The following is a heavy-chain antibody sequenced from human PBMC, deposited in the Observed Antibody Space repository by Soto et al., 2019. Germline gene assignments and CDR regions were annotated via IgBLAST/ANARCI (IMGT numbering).Heavy chain of an antibody. V-gene: IGHV4-34*01. CDR3: ARDKITGLFDY. D-gene: IGHD2-8*02. CDR1: GGSFSGYY. J-gene: IGHJ4*02. CDR2: INHSGST. Sequence: QVQLQQWGAGLLKPSETLSLTCAVYGGSFSGYYWTWIRQPPGTGLEWIGEINHSGSTNYNPSLKSRVTASVDTSKNQFTLKLTSVTAADTAVYCCARDKITGLFDYWGQGTLVTVSS.